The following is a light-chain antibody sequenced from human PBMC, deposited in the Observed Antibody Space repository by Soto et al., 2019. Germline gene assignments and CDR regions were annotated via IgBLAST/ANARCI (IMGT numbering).Light chain of an antibody. CDR3: CSYAGSSTARLYV. V-gene: IGLV2-23*02. CDR1: SSDVGSYNL. Sequence: QSALTQPASVSGSPGQSITISCTGTSSDVGSYNLVSWYQQHPGEAPKLMIYEVSKRPSGVSNRFSGSKSGNTASLTISGLQAEDEADYYCCSYAGSSTARLYVFGTGTKVTVL. CDR2: EVS. J-gene: IGLJ1*01.